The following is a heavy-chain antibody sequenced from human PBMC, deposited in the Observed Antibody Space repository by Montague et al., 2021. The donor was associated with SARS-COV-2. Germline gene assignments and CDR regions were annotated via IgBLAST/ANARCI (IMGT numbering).Heavy chain of an antibody. V-gene: IGHV4-39*01. CDR1: GGSISSSSYY. CDR3: ASMVRAQVYYFDY. J-gene: IGHJ4*03. D-gene: IGHD3-10*01. Sequence: SETLSLTCTVSGGSISSSSYYWGWIRQPPGKGLEWIGSIFYSGSTDYNPSLESRVTISVDTSKNQFSLKLSSVTAADTAVYYCASMVRAQVYYFDYRGQGTTVTVSS. CDR2: IFYSGST.